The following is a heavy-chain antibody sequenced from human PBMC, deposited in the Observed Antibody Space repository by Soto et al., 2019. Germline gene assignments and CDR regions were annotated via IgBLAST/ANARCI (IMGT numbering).Heavy chain of an antibody. CDR1: GFTFISYA. CDR3: ARKVPGSTTRPDYWHFDL. Sequence: EVQLLESGGGLVQPGGSLRLSCAASGFTFISYAMNWVRQAPGKGLQWVSAISGGGDATFYADSVKGRFTISRDNSRNTETLQMNSLGADDTAVYYCARKVPGSTTRPDYWHFDLWGHGTLVTVSS. D-gene: IGHD3-10*01. J-gene: IGHJ2*01. CDR2: ISGGGDAT. V-gene: IGHV3-23*01.